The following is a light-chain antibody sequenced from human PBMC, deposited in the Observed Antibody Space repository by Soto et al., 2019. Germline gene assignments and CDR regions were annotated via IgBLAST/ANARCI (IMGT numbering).Light chain of an antibody. CDR1: SSDVGGYDY. CDR3: SSYTSSSLYV. Sequence: QSALTQPASVSGSPGQSITISCTGTSSDVGGYDYVSWYQHHPGKAPKLMIYDVSNRPSGVSNRFSGSKSGNTASLTISGLQAEDAADYYCSSYTSSSLYVFGTGTKVTVL. V-gene: IGLV2-14*03. J-gene: IGLJ1*01. CDR2: DVS.